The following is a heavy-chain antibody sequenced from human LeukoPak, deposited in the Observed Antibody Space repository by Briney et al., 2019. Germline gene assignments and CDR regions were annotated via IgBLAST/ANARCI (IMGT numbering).Heavy chain of an antibody. CDR3: ARDGDYIMPPFDY. Sequence: GGSLRLSCVASGFTFTRYWMSWVRQAPGKGLEWVANIKQDEGEKHYVDSVKGRFTISRDNARNSVYLQMNSLSDDDTAVYYCARDGDYIMPPFDYWGQGILVTVSS. D-gene: IGHD4-17*01. V-gene: IGHV3-7*01. J-gene: IGHJ4*02. CDR2: IKQDEGEK. CDR1: GFTFTRYW.